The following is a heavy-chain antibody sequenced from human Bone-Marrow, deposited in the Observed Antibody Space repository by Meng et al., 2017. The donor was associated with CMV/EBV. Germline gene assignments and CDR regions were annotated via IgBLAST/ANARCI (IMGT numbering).Heavy chain of an antibody. Sequence: SETLSLTCAVYGGSFSGYYWSWIRQPPGKGLEWIGEINHSGSTNYNPSLKSRVTISVDTSKNQFSLKLSSVTAADTAVYYCARDTKWEVGYWGQGTLVTVSS. CDR1: GGSFSGYY. J-gene: IGHJ4*02. V-gene: IGHV4-34*01. D-gene: IGHD1-26*01. CDR2: INHSGST. CDR3: ARDTKWEVGY.